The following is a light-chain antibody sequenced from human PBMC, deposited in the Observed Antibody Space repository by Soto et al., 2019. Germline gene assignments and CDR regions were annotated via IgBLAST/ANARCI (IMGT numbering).Light chain of an antibody. CDR3: QQYYSTSIT. CDR1: HSALYSSNNKNY. CDR2: WAS. V-gene: IGKV4-1*01. J-gene: IGKJ5*01. Sequence: DIAMSCSTNSLDVCLCESSNISCESSHSALYSSNNKNYLAWYQQKPGQPPKLLIYWASIRESGVPDRFSGSGSGTDFTLTISSLQAEDVAVYYCQQYYSTSITFGQGTLLEIK.